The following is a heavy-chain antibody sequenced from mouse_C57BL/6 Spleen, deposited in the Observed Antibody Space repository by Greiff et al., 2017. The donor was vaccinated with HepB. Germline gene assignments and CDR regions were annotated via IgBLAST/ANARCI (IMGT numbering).Heavy chain of an antibody. V-gene: IGHV1-55*01. Sequence: QVQLQQPGAELVKPGASVKMSCKASGYTFTSYWITWVKQRPGQGLEWIGDIYPGSGSTNYNEKFKSKATLTVDTSSSTAYMQLSSLTSEDSAVYYCARGRDLLSGGEFAYWGQGTLVTVSA. CDR1: GYTFTSYW. J-gene: IGHJ3*01. CDR3: ARGRDLLSGGEFAY. CDR2: IYPGSGST. D-gene: IGHD2-1*01.